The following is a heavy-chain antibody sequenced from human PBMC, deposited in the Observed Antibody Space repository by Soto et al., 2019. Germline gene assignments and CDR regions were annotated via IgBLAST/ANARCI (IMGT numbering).Heavy chain of an antibody. J-gene: IGHJ6*02. CDR1: GYTFTSYG. Sequence: ASVKVSCKASGYTFTSYGISWVRQAPGQGLEWMGWISAYNGNTNYAQKLQGRVTMTTGTSTSTAYMELRSLRSDDTAVYYCARDQGYCSGGSCPHYYYYGMDVWGQGTTVTVS. D-gene: IGHD2-15*01. CDR3: ARDQGYCSGGSCPHYYYYGMDV. V-gene: IGHV1-18*04. CDR2: ISAYNGNT.